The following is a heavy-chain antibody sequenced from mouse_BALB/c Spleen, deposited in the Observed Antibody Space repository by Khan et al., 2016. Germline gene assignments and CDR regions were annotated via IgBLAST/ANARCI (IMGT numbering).Heavy chain of an antibody. D-gene: IGHD1-1*01. V-gene: IGHV1-7*01. CDR3: ARWSYYYGSSYGWFAY. Sequence: QVQLQQSGAELAKPGASVKMSCKASGYTFTDYWMHWVKQRPGQGLEWIGYINPNTGYTEYNQKFKDKAPLTADKSSSTAYMQLSSLTSEDSAVYYCARWSYYYGSSYGWFAYWGQGTLVTVSA. CDR1: GYTFTDYW. CDR2: INPNTGYT. J-gene: IGHJ3*01.